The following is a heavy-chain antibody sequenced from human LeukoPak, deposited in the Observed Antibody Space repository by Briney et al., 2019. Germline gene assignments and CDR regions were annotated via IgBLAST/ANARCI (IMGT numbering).Heavy chain of an antibody. Sequence: ASVKVSCKASGYTFTSYGISWVRQAPGQGLEWMGWISAYNGNTNYAQKLQGRVTMTTDTSTSTAYMELRSLRSDDTAVYYCARESEYSSNDAFDIWGQGTMVTVSS. CDR1: GYTFTSYG. D-gene: IGHD6-6*01. V-gene: IGHV1-18*01. CDR2: ISAYNGNT. CDR3: ARESEYSSNDAFDI. J-gene: IGHJ3*02.